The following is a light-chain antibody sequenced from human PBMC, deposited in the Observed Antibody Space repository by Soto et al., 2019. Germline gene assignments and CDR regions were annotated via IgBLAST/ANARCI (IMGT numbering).Light chain of an antibody. CDR1: SCDVGGYNY. J-gene: IGLJ2*01. CDR2: EVS. Sequence: QSALTQPASVSGSPGQSITISCTGTSCDVGGYNYVSWYQQHPGKAPKLMIYEVSNRPSGVSNRFSGSKSGNTASLTISGLQAEDEADYYCSSYTSSSTLTVFGGGTKLTVL. V-gene: IGLV2-14*01. CDR3: SSYTSSSTLTV.